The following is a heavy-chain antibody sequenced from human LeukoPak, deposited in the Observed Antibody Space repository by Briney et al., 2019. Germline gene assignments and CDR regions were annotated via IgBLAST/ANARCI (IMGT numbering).Heavy chain of an antibody. CDR1: EFSFNSYA. CDR2: ISASGGST. J-gene: IGHJ4*02. V-gene: IGHV3-23*01. CDR3: ARAFQLAFDY. Sequence: GGSLRLSCSASEFSFNSYAMSWVRQAPGKGLEWVSAISASGGSTYSADSVKGRFTISRDNSKNTLYLQMNSLRAEDTAVYYCARAFQLAFDYWGQGTLVTVSS.